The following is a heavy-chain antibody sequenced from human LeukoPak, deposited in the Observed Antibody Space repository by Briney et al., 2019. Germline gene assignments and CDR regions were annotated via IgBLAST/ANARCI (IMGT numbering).Heavy chain of an antibody. V-gene: IGHV3-23*01. CDR1: GFTFSSYA. D-gene: IGHD3-3*01. CDR3: AKAGFWSGYYSSWFDP. Sequence: GGSLRLSCAASGFTFSSYAMSWVRQAPGKGLERVSAISGSGGSTYYADSVKGRFTISRDNSKNTLYLQMNSLRAEDTAVYYCAKAGFWSGYYSSWFDPWGQGTLVTVSS. CDR2: ISGSGGST. J-gene: IGHJ5*02.